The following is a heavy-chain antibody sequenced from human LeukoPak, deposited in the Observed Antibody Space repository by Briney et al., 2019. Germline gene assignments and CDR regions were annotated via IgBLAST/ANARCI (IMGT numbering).Heavy chain of an antibody. D-gene: IGHD6-13*01. V-gene: IGHV3-30-3*01. J-gene: IGHJ4*02. Sequence: GGSLRLSCAASGFTFSSYAMHWVRQAPGKGLEGVAVISYDGSNKYYADSVKGRFTISRDNSKNTLYLQMNSLRAEDTAVYYCARRRYSSSWYIDYWGQGTLVTVSS. CDR2: ISYDGSNK. CDR3: ARRRYSSSWYIDY. CDR1: GFTFSSYA.